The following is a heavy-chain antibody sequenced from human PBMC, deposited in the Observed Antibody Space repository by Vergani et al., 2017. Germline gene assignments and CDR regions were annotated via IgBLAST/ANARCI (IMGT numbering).Heavy chain of an antibody. D-gene: IGHD2-15*01. CDR2: INSNSGGT. Sequence: QVQLVQSGAEVKKPGASVKVSCKASGYTFTGYYMHWVRQAPGQGLEWMGWINSNSGGTNYAQKFQGRVTMTRDTSISTAYMELSSLRSDDTAVYYCATVEGYCSGGSCYPYNWFDPWGQGTLVTVSS. V-gene: IGHV1-2*02. CDR1: GYTFTGYY. J-gene: IGHJ5*02. CDR3: ATVEGYCSGGSCYPYNWFDP.